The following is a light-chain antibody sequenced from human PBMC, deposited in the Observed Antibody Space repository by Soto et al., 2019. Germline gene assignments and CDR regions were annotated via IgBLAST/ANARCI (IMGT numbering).Light chain of an antibody. J-gene: IGKJ4*01. CDR2: EAS. CDR3: VQHYSYPLT. V-gene: IGKV1-17*01. Sequence: DIQMTQSPASLSASVTDRVTITCRASQDIGTDLGWYQQKPGKAPEXLIYEASVLQSGVPSRFSGSGSGTELTITVSSLQPEDFETYYCVQHYSYPLTFGGGTKVDIK. CDR1: QDIGTD.